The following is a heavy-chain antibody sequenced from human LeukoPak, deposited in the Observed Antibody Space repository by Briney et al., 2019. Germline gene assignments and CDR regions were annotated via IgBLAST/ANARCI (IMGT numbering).Heavy chain of an antibody. CDR3: ARRGYYGSGVLGYFDC. Sequence: SETLSLTCTVSGGSISSYYWSWIRQPPGKGLEWIGYIYYSGSTNYNPSLKSRVTISGDTSKNQFSLKLSSVTAADTAVYYCARRGYYGSGVLGYFDCWGQGTLVTVSS. D-gene: IGHD3-10*01. J-gene: IGHJ4*02. V-gene: IGHV4-59*08. CDR1: GGSISSYY. CDR2: IYYSGST.